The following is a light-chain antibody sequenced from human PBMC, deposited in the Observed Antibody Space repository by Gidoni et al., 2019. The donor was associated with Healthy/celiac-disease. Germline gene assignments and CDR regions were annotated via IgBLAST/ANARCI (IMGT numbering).Light chain of an antibody. CDR1: KLGDKY. CDR2: QDN. CDR3: QAWDSSTAV. J-gene: IGLJ1*01. Sequence: SYELTQTPSVSVSPGQTASITGSGDKLGDKYACWYRQKPGQSPVLVIYQDNKRPSGIPERFSGSNSGNTATLTISGTQAMDEADYYCQAWDSSTAVFGTGTKVTVL. V-gene: IGLV3-1*01.